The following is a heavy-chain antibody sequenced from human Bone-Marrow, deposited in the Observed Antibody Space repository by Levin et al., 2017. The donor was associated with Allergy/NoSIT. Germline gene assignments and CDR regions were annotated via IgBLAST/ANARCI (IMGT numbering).Heavy chain of an antibody. CDR2: ISGSGGST. J-gene: IGHJ3*02. V-gene: IGHV3-23*01. CDR1: GFTFSSYA. Sequence: GESLKISCAASGFTFSSYAMSWVRQAPGKGLEWVSAISGSGGSTYYADSVKGRFTISRDNSKNTLYLQMNSLRAEDTAVYYCAKEKLLLHDYGLRRGDPADAFDIWGQGTMVTVSS. D-gene: IGHD2-15*01. CDR3: AKEKLLLHDYGLRRGDPADAFDI.